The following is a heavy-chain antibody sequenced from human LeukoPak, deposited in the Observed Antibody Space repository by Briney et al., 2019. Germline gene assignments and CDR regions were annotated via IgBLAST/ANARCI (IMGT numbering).Heavy chain of an antibody. Sequence: ASVKVSCKASGYTFIGYYMHWVRQAPGQGLEWMGWINPNSGGTNYAQKFQGRVTMTRDTSISTAYMELSRLRSDDTAVYYCAREGLIGYSSSWVNWFDPWGQGTLVTVSS. CDR2: INPNSGGT. J-gene: IGHJ5*02. V-gene: IGHV1-2*02. CDR3: AREGLIGYSSSWVNWFDP. D-gene: IGHD6-13*01. CDR1: GYTFIGYY.